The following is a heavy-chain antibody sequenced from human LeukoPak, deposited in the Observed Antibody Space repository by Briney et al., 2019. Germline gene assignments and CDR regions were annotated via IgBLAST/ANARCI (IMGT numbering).Heavy chain of an antibody. D-gene: IGHD2-15*01. J-gene: IGHJ4*02. V-gene: IGHV3-30*18. CDR2: ISYDGGNK. CDR3: AKAGPKVVLVAANFDY. Sequence: GGSLRLSCAASGFTFSSYGMHWVRQAPGTGLEWVAVISYDGGNKYYADSVKGRFTISRDNSKNTLYLQMNSLRAEDTAVYYCAKAGPKVVLVAANFDYWGQGTLVTVSS. CDR1: GFTFSSYG.